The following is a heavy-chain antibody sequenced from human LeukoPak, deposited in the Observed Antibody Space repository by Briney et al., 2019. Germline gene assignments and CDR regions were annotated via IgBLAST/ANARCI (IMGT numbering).Heavy chain of an antibody. CDR1: GFTFRDYW. Sequence: GGSLRLSCAASGFTFRDYWMSWMRQAPGKGLEWVANIKYDGDEEYYVDSVKGRFIISRDNAKNSLYLQLNSLRVVDTAVYYCRSGGAAPGAFDNWGQGTLVTVSP. CDR3: RSGGAAPGAFDN. V-gene: IGHV3-7*01. CDR2: IKYDGDEE. D-gene: IGHD4/OR15-4a*01. J-gene: IGHJ4*02.